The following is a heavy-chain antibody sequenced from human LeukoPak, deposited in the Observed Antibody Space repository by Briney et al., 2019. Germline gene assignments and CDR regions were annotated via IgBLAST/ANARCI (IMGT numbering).Heavy chain of an antibody. CDR1: GFSFNNYW. CDR2: IKTDGGEK. Sequence: GGSLRLSCVASGFSFNNYWMSWFRQAPGKGLEWVGNIKTDGGEKYYVDSVRGRFTVSRDNAKNSLYLQMNSLRAEDTAVYYCARDKTPYYWGQGTLVTVSS. V-gene: IGHV3-7*01. CDR3: ARDKTPYY. J-gene: IGHJ4*02. D-gene: IGHD4-23*01.